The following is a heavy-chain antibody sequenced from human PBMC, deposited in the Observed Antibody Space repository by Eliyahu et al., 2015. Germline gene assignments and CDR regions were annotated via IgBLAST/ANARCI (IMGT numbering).Heavy chain of an antibody. V-gene: IGHV3-74*01. Sequence: EVQLVESGGGLVQPGESLRLSXAASGFSFNNYWMHWVRQAPGKGLVWVSRVNSDERNTDYADSVKGRFTISRDNAKNTVYLQLNSLRAEDTAVYYCARGGSSWYGWFDYWGQGILVTV. J-gene: IGHJ4*02. D-gene: IGHD6-13*01. CDR3: ARGGSSWYGWFDY. CDR2: VNSDERNT. CDR1: GFSFNNYW.